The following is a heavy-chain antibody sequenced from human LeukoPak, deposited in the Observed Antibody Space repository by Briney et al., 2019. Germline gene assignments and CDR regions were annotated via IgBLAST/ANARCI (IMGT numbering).Heavy chain of an antibody. Sequence: PGGSLRLSCAASGLNFSNFAMSWVRQAPGKGLEWVSAISESGSNTYFADSVEGRFAISRDNSKNTVYLQMNSLRAEDTAVYYCAKGGSSGYYYYFDYWGQGTLVTVSS. J-gene: IGHJ4*02. CDR2: ISESGSNT. V-gene: IGHV3-23*01. CDR3: AKGGSSGYYYYFDY. D-gene: IGHD3-22*01. CDR1: GLNFSNFA.